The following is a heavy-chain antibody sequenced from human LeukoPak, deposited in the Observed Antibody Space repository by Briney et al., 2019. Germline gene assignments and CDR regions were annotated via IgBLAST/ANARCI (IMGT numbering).Heavy chain of an antibody. CDR1: GGSISSYY. CDR3: ARISSSNWYNERGAFDV. J-gene: IGHJ3*01. D-gene: IGHD6-13*01. V-gene: IGHV4-59*01. Sequence: SETLSLTCTVSGGSISSYYWSWVRQPPGKGLEWIGFVYYTGSTNDSPSLKSRVTISVATSKNQFSLKLRSVTAADTAVYYCARISSSNWYNERGAFDVWGQGTMVTVSS. CDR2: VYYTGST.